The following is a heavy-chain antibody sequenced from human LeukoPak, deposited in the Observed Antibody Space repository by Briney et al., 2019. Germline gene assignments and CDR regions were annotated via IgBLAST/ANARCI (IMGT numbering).Heavy chain of an antibody. V-gene: IGHV3-30-3*01. CDR2: ISYSVTDE. CDR1: GFSFSEYS. D-gene: IGHD2-2*01. Sequence: PGGSLRLSCVASGFSFSEYSMHWVRQAPGKDLEWVAVISYSVTDEWYADSVKGRFTISRDNSKNTLDLQMNSLRAEDTALYYCAKVVTSSTLHDGFDIWGQGTMVIVSS. J-gene: IGHJ3*02. CDR3: AKVVTSSTLHDGFDI.